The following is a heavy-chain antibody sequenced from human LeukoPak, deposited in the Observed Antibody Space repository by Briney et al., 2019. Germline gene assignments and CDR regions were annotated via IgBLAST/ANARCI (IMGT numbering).Heavy chain of an antibody. CDR3: ARGPLGSSWYEY. CDR1: GGSISGYY. J-gene: IGHJ4*02. CDR2: IYYSAST. V-gene: IGHV4-59*01. D-gene: IGHD6-13*01. Sequence: SETLSLTCTVSGGSISGYYWSWIRQPPGKGLEWVGYIYYSASTNYNPSLKSRVTISVVTSKNQVSLRLSSVTAADTAVYYCARGPLGSSWYEYWGQGNLVIVSS.